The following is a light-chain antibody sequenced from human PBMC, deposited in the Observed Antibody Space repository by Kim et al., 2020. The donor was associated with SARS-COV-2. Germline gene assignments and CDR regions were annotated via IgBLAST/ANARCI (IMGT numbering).Light chain of an antibody. J-gene: IGKJ2*01. CDR2: AAS. V-gene: IGKV1-39*01. Sequence: DIQMTQSPSSLSASVGDRVTITCRASQSISTHLNWYQQKPGKAPKLLIYAASSLQNGVPSNFSGSGSGTDFTLTISSLQPEDFATYYCQQSYSPVYTFGQGTKLEI. CDR3: QQSYSPVYT. CDR1: QSISTH.